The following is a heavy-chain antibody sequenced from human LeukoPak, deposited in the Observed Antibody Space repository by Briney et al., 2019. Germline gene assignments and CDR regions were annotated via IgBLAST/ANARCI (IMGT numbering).Heavy chain of an antibody. D-gene: IGHD6-13*01. V-gene: IGHV1-8*01. CDR3: ARGPSKAAAGTCCYYYMDV. J-gene: IGHJ6*03. CDR2: MNPNSGNT. Sequence: GASDKVSCKASVYTFTSYDINWVRQATGQGLEWMAWMNPNSGNTGLAQKFQGRVIMTRNTSISTDYMELISLRSEDTAVYYCARGPSKAAAGTCCYYYMDVWGKGTTVAVSS. CDR1: VYTFTSYD.